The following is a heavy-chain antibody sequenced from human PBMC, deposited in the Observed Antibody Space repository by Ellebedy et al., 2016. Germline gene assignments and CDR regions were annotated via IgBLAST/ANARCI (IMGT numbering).Heavy chain of an antibody. CDR1: GSSFITYW. J-gene: IGHJ6*02. D-gene: IGHD2-2*03. Sequence: GESLKISCKVSGSSFITYWISWVRQMPGKGLEWMGRIDPSDSYTKYSPSFQGHVTISADKSISTAYLQWSSLKASDTAMYYCAGHDGYCSATSCYGTYGMDVWGQGTTVTVSS. CDR2: IDPSDSYT. V-gene: IGHV5-10-1*01. CDR3: AGHDGYCSATSCYGTYGMDV.